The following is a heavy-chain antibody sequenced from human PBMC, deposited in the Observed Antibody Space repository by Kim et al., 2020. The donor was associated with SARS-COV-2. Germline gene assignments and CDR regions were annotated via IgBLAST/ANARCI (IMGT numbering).Heavy chain of an antibody. CDR2: LNPKTGNR. D-gene: IGHD3-16*01. J-gene: IGHJ3*02. Sequence: ASVKVSCKASGYTFTSYHINWVRQATGQGLEWLGWLNPKTGNRGYAQKFQGRLSMTRDTSTNTAFMGLSSLGSEDTAIYYSATVPTANDFFDIWGQGTMVSVSA. V-gene: IGHV1-8*01. CDR1: GYTFTSYH. CDR3: ATVPTANDFFDI.